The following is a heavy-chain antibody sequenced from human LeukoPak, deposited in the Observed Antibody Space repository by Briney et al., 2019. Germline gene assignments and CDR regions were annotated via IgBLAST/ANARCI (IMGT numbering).Heavy chain of an antibody. Sequence: PSETLSLTCTVSGGSISSYYWSWIRQPAGKGLEWIGRIYTSGSTNYNPSLKSRVTMSVDTSKNQFSLKLSSVTAADTAVYYCARDRSYDILTGYLNNWFDPWGQGTLVTVSS. D-gene: IGHD3-9*01. CDR1: GGSISSYY. V-gene: IGHV4-4*07. CDR3: ARDRSYDILTGYLNNWFDP. CDR2: IYTSGST. J-gene: IGHJ5*02.